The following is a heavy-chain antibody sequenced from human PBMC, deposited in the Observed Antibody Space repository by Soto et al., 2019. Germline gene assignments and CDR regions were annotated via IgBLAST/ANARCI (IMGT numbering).Heavy chain of an antibody. V-gene: IGHV3-9*01. Sequence: EVQLVESGGDLVQPGRSLRLSCAASGFTFGDYAMPWVRQAPGKGLEWVSGISWKSGSIGYADSVKGRFTISRDNAKNSLYLQMNSLRSEDTALYYCAKSTGGTANGLDVWGQGTTVTVSS. D-gene: IGHD2-8*02. CDR2: ISWKSGSI. J-gene: IGHJ6*02. CDR1: GFTFGDYA. CDR3: AKSTGGTANGLDV.